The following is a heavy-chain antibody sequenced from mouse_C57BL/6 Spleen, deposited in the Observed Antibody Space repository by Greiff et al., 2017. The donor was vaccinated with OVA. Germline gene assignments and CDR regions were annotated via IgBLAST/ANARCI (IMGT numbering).Heavy chain of an antibody. V-gene: IGHV1-82*01. CDR3: AKAGGYYKDAMDY. CDR2: IYPGDGDT. CDR1: GYAFSSSW. D-gene: IGHD2-3*01. Sequence: QVQLQQSGPELVKPGASVKISCKASGYAFSSSWMNWVKQRPGKGLEWIGRIYPGDGDTNYNGKFKGKATLTADKSSSTAYMQLSSLTSEDSAVYFCAKAGGYYKDAMDYWGQGTSVTVSS. J-gene: IGHJ4*01.